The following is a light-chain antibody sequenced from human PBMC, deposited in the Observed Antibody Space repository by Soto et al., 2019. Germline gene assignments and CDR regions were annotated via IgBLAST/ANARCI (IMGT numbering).Light chain of an antibody. CDR2: GTS. Sequence: IVMTQSPATVSVSPGERATLSCRASQSVRSNLAWYQQKPGQAPRLLIYGTSTRATGIPARFSGSGSGTEFTLTISSLQSEDFAVYYCQQYNNWPPWTFGQGTKVEIK. CDR3: QQYNNWPPWT. V-gene: IGKV3-15*01. J-gene: IGKJ1*01. CDR1: QSVRSN.